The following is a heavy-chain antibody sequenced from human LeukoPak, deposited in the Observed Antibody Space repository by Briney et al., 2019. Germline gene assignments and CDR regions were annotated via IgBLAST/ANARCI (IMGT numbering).Heavy chain of an antibody. J-gene: IGHJ5*02. CDR2: IRSTSTYT. Sequence: PGGSLRLSCAASGFTFSDYYMSYIRQAPGKGLEWVSHIRSTSTYTDYADSVRGRFTISRDNAKNLLYLQMNSLRPEDTAVYYCARDWYCSSSICYTDRNWFDPWGQGTLVTVSP. CDR3: ARDWYCSSSICYTDRNWFDP. CDR1: GFTFSDYY. V-gene: IGHV3-11*05. D-gene: IGHD2-2*02.